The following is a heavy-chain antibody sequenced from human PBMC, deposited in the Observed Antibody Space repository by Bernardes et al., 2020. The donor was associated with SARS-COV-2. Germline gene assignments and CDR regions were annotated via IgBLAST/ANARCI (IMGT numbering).Heavy chain of an antibody. CDR3: ARVRKPYDFWSGYSGLYYFDY. V-gene: IGHV4-34*01. Sequence: LSLTCAVYGGSFSGYYWSWIRQPPGKGLEWIGEINHSGSTNYNPSLKSRVTISVDTSKNQFSLKLSSVTAADTAVYYCARVRKPYDFWSGYSGLYYFDYWGQGTLVTVSS. J-gene: IGHJ4*02. CDR2: INHSGST. D-gene: IGHD3-3*01. CDR1: GGSFSGYY.